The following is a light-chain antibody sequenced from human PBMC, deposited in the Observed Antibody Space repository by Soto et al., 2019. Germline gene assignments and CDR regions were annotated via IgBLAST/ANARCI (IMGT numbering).Light chain of an antibody. J-gene: IGKJ5*01. CDR1: QSVSSY. Sequence: EIVLTQSPATLSLSPGERATLSCRASQSVSSYLAWYQHKPGQAPRLLIYDASIRATGISARFSGSGSGTDFPLTISSLEPEDFAVYYCQQRSNWPFTFGQGTRLEIK. CDR2: DAS. CDR3: QQRSNWPFT. V-gene: IGKV3-11*01.